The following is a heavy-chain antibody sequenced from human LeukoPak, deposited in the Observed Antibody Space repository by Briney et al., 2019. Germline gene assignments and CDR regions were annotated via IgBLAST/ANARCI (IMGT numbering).Heavy chain of an antibody. V-gene: IGHV1-46*01. Sequence: ASVKVSCKASGYTFTSYYMHWVRHAPGQGLGWMGIINPSGGSTSYAQKFQGRVTMTRDTSTSTVYMELSSLRSEDTAVYYCARGGLHIVVVPAARYNWFDPWGQGTLVTVSS. CDR2: INPSGGST. D-gene: IGHD2-2*01. CDR1: GYTFTSYY. CDR3: ARGGLHIVVVPAARYNWFDP. J-gene: IGHJ5*02.